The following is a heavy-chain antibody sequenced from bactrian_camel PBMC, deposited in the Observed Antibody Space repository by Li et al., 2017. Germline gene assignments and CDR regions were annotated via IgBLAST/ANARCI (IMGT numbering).Heavy chain of an antibody. Sequence: QLVESGGGSVEVGGSLRLSCVGSGDIFETCGVGWYRQAPGKDRELVARMSRTGVTTLYVDSVKGRFTMSRDAAKNTLSLQMNNLKPEDTGIYYCAADLGPCYMEDTYFDDWGQGTQVTVS. CDR1: GDIFETCG. D-gene: IGHD2*01. CDR3: AADLGPCYMEDTYFDD. V-gene: IGHV3-3*01. CDR2: MSRTGVTT. J-gene: IGHJ6*01.